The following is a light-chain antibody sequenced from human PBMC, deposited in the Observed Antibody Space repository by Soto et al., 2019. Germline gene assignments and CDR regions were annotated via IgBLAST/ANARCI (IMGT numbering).Light chain of an antibody. V-gene: IGKV3-15*01. CDR1: ESVSSSY. CDR2: GAS. CDR3: QQYNNWPLT. J-gene: IGKJ4*01. Sequence: IVLTQSPVTLSVNPGERATLSCRASESVSSSYLAWYQQKPGQAPRLLIYGASTRATGIPARFSGSGSGTEFTLTISSLQSEDFAVYYCQQYNNWPLTFGGGTKVDIK.